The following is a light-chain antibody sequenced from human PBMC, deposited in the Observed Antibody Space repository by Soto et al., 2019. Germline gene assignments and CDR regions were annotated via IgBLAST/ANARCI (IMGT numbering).Light chain of an antibody. J-gene: IGLJ3*02. CDR1: SSNIGAGYD. CDR2: GNN. V-gene: IGLV1-40*01. Sequence: QSVLTLPPSVSGAPGQRVTISCTGSSSNIGAGYDVHWYQQLPGTAPKLLIYGNNNRPSGVPDRFSGSKSGTSASLAITGLQAEDEADYYCQSYDSSLSGSVFGGGTKVTVL. CDR3: QSYDSSLSGSV.